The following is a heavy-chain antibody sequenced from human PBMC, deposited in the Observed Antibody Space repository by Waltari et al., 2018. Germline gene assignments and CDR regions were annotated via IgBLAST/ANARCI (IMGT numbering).Heavy chain of an antibody. V-gene: IGHV3-23*01. Sequence: EVQLLESGGGSVQPGGSLRLSCAASGFTFSSYAMSWVRQAPGKGLEWVSVISTIGDNSYYADSVKDRFTISRDNSKNTLYLQMNSLRAEDTAVYYCATSPPNYDLNYWGQGTLVTVSS. J-gene: IGHJ4*02. D-gene: IGHD3-3*01. CDR2: ISTIGDNS. CDR3: ATSPPNYDLNY. CDR1: GFTFSSYA.